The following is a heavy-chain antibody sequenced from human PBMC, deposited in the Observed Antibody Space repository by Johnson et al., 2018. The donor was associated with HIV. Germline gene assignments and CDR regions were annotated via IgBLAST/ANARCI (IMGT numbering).Heavy chain of an antibody. CDR3: ARPPPWFGEGIGAFDI. V-gene: IGHV3-30-3*01. D-gene: IGHD3-10*01. Sequence: QVQLVESGGGVVQPGRSLRPSCAASGFTFSSYAMHWVRQAPGKGLEWVAVISYDGSNKYYADSVKGRFTISRDNSKNTLYLQMNSLRAEDTAVYYCARPPPWFGEGIGAFDIWGQGTMVTVSS. CDR1: GFTFSSYA. CDR2: ISYDGSNK. J-gene: IGHJ3*02.